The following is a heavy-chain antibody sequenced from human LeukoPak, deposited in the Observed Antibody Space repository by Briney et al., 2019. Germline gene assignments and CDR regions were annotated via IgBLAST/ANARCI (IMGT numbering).Heavy chain of an antibody. CDR2: INPNTGGT. J-gene: IGHJ4*02. CDR1: GYTFTAYY. CDR3: AREGFCTGSTCPAEY. Sequence: GASVKVSCKASGYTFTAYYMYWVRQAPGQGLEWMGWINPNTGGTNSAQKFQGRVTMTRDTSISTAYMELKRLSSDDTAVYFCAREGFCTGSTCPAEYWGQGTLVTVSS. V-gene: IGHV1-2*02. D-gene: IGHD2-8*02.